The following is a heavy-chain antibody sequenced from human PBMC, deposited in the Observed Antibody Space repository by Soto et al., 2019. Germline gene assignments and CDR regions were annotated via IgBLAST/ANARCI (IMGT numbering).Heavy chain of an antibody. CDR2: IDPKDSKT. V-gene: IGHV5-10-1*01. J-gene: IGHJ3*02. D-gene: IGHD3-10*01. CDR1: GYGFANYW. Sequence: PGESLKISCKGSGYGFANYWIAWVRQKPGKGLEWTGAIDPKDSKTNYNPSVEGHVTLSIDKSINNAYLEWSSLQPSDTAMYYCTRHFGPWGFFDIWGQGTVVTVSS. CDR3: TRHFGPWGFFDI.